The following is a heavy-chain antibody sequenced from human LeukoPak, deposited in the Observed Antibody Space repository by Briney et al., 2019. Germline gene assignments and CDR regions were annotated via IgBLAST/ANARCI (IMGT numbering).Heavy chain of an antibody. CDR3: ARDPGYCSGGSCYSAFDY. Sequence: GGSLRLSCAASGFTFSAYWMHWVRQAPGKGLVWVSRINTDGSSPTYAASVKGRFTISRDNAKNTLYLQMNSLTAEDTAVYYCARDPGYCSGGSCYSAFDYWGQGTLVTVSS. CDR2: INTDGSSP. J-gene: IGHJ4*02. V-gene: IGHV3-74*01. D-gene: IGHD2-15*01. CDR1: GFTFSAYW.